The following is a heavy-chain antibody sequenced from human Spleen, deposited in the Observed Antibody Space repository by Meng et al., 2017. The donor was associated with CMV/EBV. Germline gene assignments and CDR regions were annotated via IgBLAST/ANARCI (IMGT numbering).Heavy chain of an antibody. CDR3: ARGITIFGVVTNYYYYGMDV. D-gene: IGHD3-3*01. J-gene: IGHJ6*02. V-gene: IGHV3-21*01. Sequence: GESLKISCAASGFDFSNHIMNWVRQAPGKGLEWVSSISGSSTYTHYADSVKGRFTISRDNAKNSLYLQMNSLRAEDTAVYYCARGITIFGVVTNYYYYGMDVWGQGTTVTVSS. CDR2: ISGSSTYT. CDR1: GFDFSNHI.